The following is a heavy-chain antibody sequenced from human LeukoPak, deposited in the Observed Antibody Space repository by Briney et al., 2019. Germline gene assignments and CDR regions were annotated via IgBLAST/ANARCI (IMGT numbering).Heavy chain of an antibody. CDR1: GFTASNNY. Sequence: GGSLRLSCAASGFTASNNYMSWARQAPGKGLEWVSVIRSVGTTYYADSVKGRFTISRDNSKNTLYLQMNSLRAEDTAVYYCARTSSSAWNREVDYWGQGTLVTVSS. V-gene: IGHV3-53*01. CDR3: ARTSSSAWNREVDY. CDR2: IRSVGTT. J-gene: IGHJ4*02. D-gene: IGHD3-22*01.